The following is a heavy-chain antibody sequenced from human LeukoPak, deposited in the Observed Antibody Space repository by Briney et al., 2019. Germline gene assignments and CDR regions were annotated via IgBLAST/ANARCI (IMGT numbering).Heavy chain of an antibody. CDR3: ARACSGGSCYSYTFDY. V-gene: IGHV4-61*01. CDR2: IYCSGST. Sequence: SETLSLTCTVSGGSVSSGSYYWSWIRQPPGKGLEWIGYIYCSGSTNYNPSLKSRVTISVDTSKNQFSLKLSSVTAADTAVYYCARACSGGSCYSYTFDYWGQGTLVTVSS. CDR1: GGSVSSGSYY. D-gene: IGHD2-15*01. J-gene: IGHJ4*02.